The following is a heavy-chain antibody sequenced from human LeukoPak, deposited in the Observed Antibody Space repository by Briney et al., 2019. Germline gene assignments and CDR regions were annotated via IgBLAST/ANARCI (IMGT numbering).Heavy chain of an antibody. CDR2: INPNSGGT. V-gene: IGHV1-2*02. CDR3: ARDGGLYYDSSNYFDY. J-gene: IGHJ4*02. Sequence: ASVKVSCKASGYTFTGYYMHWVRQAPGQGLEWMGWINPNSGGTNYAQKFQGRLTMTRDTSISTAYMELSRLRSDDTAVYYCARDGGLYYDSSNYFDYWGQGTLVTVSS. CDR1: GYTFTGYY. D-gene: IGHD3-22*01.